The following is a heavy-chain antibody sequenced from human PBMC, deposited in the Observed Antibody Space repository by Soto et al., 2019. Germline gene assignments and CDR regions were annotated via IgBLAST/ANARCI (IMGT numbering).Heavy chain of an antibody. J-gene: IGHJ6*02. CDR1: GFSFSTYG. D-gene: IGHD6-6*01. CDR3: AKVIRADSTSSNFYYYSGMDV. V-gene: IGHV3-30*18. CDR2: ISNDGSNK. Sequence: QVQMVESGGGVVQPGRSLRLSCAASGFSFSTYGMHWVRQAPGKGLEWMAVISNDGSNKYYADSVKGRFTISRDNSKDMLFLQMNSLRGEDTAIYYCAKVIRADSTSSNFYYYSGMDVWGQGTTVTVSS.